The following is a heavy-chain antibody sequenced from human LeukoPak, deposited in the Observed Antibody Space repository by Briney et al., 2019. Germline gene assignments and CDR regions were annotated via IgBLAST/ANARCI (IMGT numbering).Heavy chain of an antibody. D-gene: IGHD3-10*02. J-gene: IGHJ6*04. Sequence: PGRSLRLSCAASGFRFEDFAMFWVRQVSGKGLEWVSFISWSGAQLGYADFVKGRFTISRDNAKNSLYLQMNSLRAEDTAVYYCAELGITMIGGVWGKGTTVTISS. CDR2: ISWSGAQL. V-gene: IGHV3-9*01. CDR1: GFRFEDFA. CDR3: AELGITMIGGV.